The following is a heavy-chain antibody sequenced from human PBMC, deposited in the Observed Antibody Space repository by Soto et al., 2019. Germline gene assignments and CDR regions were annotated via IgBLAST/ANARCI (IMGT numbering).Heavy chain of an antibody. CDR1: GFSLSTSGVG. CDR3: AHSWYCTGGSCYYTYYFDY. J-gene: IGHJ4*02. D-gene: IGHD2-15*01. CDR2: IYWDDDK. V-gene: IGHV2-5*02. Sequence: QITLKESGPTLVKPTQTLTLTCTFSGFSLSTSGVGVGWIRQPPGKALEWLALIYWDDDKRYSPSLKSRLTITHDTXXNXVXXTMTNMDPVDTATYYCAHSWYCTGGSCYYTYYFDYWGKGTLVTVYS.